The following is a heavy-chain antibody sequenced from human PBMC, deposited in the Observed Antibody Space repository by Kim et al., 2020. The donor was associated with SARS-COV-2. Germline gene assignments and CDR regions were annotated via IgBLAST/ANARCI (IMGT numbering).Heavy chain of an antibody. CDR1: GFTFSSYW. V-gene: IGHV3-7*03. J-gene: IGHJ3*02. CDR2: IKQDGSEK. Sequence: GGSLRLSCAASGFTFSSYWMSWVRQAPGKGLEWVANIKQDGSEKYYVDSVKGRFTISRDNAKNSLYLQMNSLRAEDTAVYYCARERSPGQLSNAFDIWGQGTMVTVSS. D-gene: IGHD6-6*01. CDR3: ARERSPGQLSNAFDI.